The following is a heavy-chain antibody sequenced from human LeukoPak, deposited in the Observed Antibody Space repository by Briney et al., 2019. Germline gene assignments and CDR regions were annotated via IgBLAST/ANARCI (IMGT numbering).Heavy chain of an antibody. Sequence: GGSLRLSCAASGFTGSNYWMHLVRQATGKGLVWVSRINIDGSSTNNADSVKGRFTISRDNAKNTLYLQMNSLRAEDTAVYYCAREVTTNGGRYFDYWGQGTLVTVSS. CDR1: GFTGSNYW. CDR2: INIDGSST. J-gene: IGHJ4*02. CDR3: AREVTTNGGRYFDY. V-gene: IGHV3-74*01. D-gene: IGHD4-11*01.